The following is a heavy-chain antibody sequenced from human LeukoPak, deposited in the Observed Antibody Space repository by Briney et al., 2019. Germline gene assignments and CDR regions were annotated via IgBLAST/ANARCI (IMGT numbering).Heavy chain of an antibody. CDR1: GYTFTDYY. J-gene: IGHJ3*02. V-gene: IGHV1-2*02. CDR2: INPNSGGT. Sequence: ASVKVSCKASGYTFTDYYMHRVRQAPGQGLEWMGWINPNSGGTNYAQKFQGRVAMTRDTSISTAYMELSRLRSDDTAVYYCASGFMGYDRSGYYDDAFDIWGQGTMVTVSS. CDR3: ASGFMGYDRSGYYDDAFDI. D-gene: IGHD3-22*01.